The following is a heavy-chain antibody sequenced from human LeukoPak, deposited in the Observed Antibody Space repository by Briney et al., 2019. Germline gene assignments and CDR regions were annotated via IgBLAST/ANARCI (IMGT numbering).Heavy chain of an antibody. CDR1: GGSISTYY. CDR2: IYYSGST. Sequence: SETLSFTCTVSGGSISTYYWSWIRQPPGKGLEWIGYIYYSGSTTYNPSLKSRVTISVDTSKNQFSLKLSSVTAADTAVYYCARDKRDYYDSSGSFDYWGQGTLVTVSS. J-gene: IGHJ4*02. CDR3: ARDKRDYYDSSGSFDY. D-gene: IGHD3-22*01. V-gene: IGHV4-59*01.